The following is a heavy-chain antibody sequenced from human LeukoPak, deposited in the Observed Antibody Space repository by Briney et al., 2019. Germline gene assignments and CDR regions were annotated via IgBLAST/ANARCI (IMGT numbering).Heavy chain of an antibody. D-gene: IGHD3-10*01. CDR1: GGSISSSSYY. CDR3: ASLFSGTGAFDI. V-gene: IGHV4-39*07. Sequence: PSETLSLTCTVSGGSISSSSYYWGWIRQPPGTGLEWIGSIYYSGSTYYNPSLKSRVTISVDTSKNQFSLKLSSVTAADTAVYYCASLFSGTGAFDIWGQGTMVTVSS. J-gene: IGHJ3*02. CDR2: IYYSGST.